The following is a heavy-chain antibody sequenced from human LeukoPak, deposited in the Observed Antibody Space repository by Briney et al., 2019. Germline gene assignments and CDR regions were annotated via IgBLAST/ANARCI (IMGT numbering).Heavy chain of an antibody. CDR2: ISSSGSTK. CDR1: GFTFSSYE. J-gene: IGHJ4*02. V-gene: IGHV3-48*03. D-gene: IGHD2-15*01. Sequence: PGGSLRLSCAASGFTFSSYEMNWLRQAPGKGLEWVSYISSSGSTKYYADSMKGRFTISRDNAKNSLYLQMNSLRAEDTAVYYCANSLASCSGGSCYPDYWGQGTLVTVSS. CDR3: ANSLASCSGGSCYPDY.